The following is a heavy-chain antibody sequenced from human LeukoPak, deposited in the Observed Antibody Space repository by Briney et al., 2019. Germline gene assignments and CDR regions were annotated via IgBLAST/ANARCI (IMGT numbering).Heavy chain of an antibody. D-gene: IGHD6-13*01. CDR1: GASVSTTAYF. J-gene: IGHJ2*01. V-gene: IGHV4-61*02. CDR2: IYASGNT. CDR3: ARLGPYSSSWYAYWYFDL. Sequence: SETLSLTCSVSGASVSTTAYFWNWIRQPAGKGLEWIGRIYASGNTHYNPSLKSRVTMSLDTSKNQFSLKLSSVTAADTAVYYCARLGPYSSSWYAYWYFDLWGRGTLVTVSS.